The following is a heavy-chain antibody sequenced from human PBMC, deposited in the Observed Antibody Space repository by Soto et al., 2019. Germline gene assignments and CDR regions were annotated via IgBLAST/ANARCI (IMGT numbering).Heavy chain of an antibody. D-gene: IGHD4-17*01. CDR1: GYTFTSYY. CDR3: ASGLVTTLHY. J-gene: IGHJ4*02. Sequence: ASVKVSCKASGYTFTSYYMHWVRQAPGQGLEWMGIINPSGGSTSYAQKFQGRVTMTRDTSTSTVYMELSSVTAADTAVYYCASGLVTTLHYWGQGTLVTVSS. CDR2: INPSGGST. V-gene: IGHV1-46*01.